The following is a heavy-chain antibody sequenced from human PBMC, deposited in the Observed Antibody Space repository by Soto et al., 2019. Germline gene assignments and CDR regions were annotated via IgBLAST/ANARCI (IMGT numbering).Heavy chain of an antibody. D-gene: IGHD1-26*01. CDR1: GFTFSTYG. J-gene: IGHJ4*02. CDR3: APLGGGAQDNY. V-gene: IGHV3-30*03. CDR2: ISYDGSKK. Sequence: QVQLVESGGGVVQPGRSLRLSCAASGFTFSTYGMHWVRQAPGKGLEWVAAISYDGSKKYYADSVKGRFTISRDNSENTLYLQMNSLRAEDTAMCYCAPLGGGAQDNYWGQGTLVTVSS.